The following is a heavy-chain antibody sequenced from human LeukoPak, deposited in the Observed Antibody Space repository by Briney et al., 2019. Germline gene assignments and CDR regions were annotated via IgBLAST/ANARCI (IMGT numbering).Heavy chain of an antibody. CDR3: ARQLGYSSFDY. CDR1: GGSISSSSYY. J-gene: IGHJ4*02. Sequence: PSETLSLTCTVFGGSISSSSYYWGWIRQPPGKGLEWIGSIYYSGSTYYNPSLKSRVTISVDTSKNQFSLKLSSVTAADTAVYYCARQLGYSSFDYWGQGTLVTVSS. V-gene: IGHV4-39*01. CDR2: IYYSGST. D-gene: IGHD5-24*01.